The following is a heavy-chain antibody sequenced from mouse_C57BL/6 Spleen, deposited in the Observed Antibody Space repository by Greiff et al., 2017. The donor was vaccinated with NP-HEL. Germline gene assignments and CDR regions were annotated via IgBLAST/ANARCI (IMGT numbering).Heavy chain of an antibody. Sequence: VKLMESGAELARPGASVKLSCKASGYTFTSYGISWVKQRTGQGLEWIGEIYPRSGNTYYNEKFKGKATLTADKSSSTAYMELRSLTSEDSAVYVCARYYYGSSYEVDYWGQGNTLTVSS. D-gene: IGHD1-1*01. CDR3: ARYYYGSSYEVDY. CDR2: IYPRSGNT. CDR1: GYTFTSYG. J-gene: IGHJ2*01. V-gene: IGHV1-81*01.